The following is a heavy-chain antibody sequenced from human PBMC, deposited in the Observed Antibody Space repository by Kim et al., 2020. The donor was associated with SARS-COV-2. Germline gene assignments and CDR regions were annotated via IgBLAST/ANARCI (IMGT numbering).Heavy chain of an antibody. Sequence: ASVKVSCKASGYTFTSYYMHWVRQAPGQGLEWMGIINPSGGSTSYTQKFQGRVTMTRDTSTSTVYMELSSLRSEDTAVYYCARDGVDYGGNSGNFDYWGQGTLVTVSS. V-gene: IGHV1-46*01. CDR3: ARDGVDYGGNSGNFDY. CDR1: GYTFTSYY. D-gene: IGHD4-17*01. J-gene: IGHJ4*02. CDR2: INPSGGST.